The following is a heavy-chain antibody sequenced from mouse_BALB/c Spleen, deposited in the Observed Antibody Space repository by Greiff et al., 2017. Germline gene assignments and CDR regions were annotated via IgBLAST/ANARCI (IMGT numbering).Heavy chain of an antibody. J-gene: IGHJ3*01. V-gene: IGHV1-54*01. CDR3: ARKEDYYDYDGFAY. CDR2: INPGSGGT. CDR1: GYAFTNYL. Sequence: VQLQQSGAELVRPGTSVKVSCKASGYAFTNYLIEWVKQRPGRGLEWIGVINPGSGGTNYNEKFKGKATLTADKSSSTAYMQLSSLTSDDSAVYFCARKEDYYDYDGFAYWGQGTLVTVSA. D-gene: IGHD2-4*01.